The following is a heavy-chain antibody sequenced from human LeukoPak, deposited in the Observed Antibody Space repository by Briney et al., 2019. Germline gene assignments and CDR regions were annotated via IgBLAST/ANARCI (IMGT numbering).Heavy chain of an antibody. V-gene: IGHV4-59*08. CDR2: IYYSGST. J-gene: IGHJ4*02. CDR1: GGSISSYY. Sequence: PSETLSLTCTVSGGSISSYYWSWIRQSPGKGLEWIGYIYYSGSTNYNPSLKSRVTISVDTSKNQFSLKLRSVTAADTAVYYCASLDTTVTLFDYWGQGTLVTVSS. CDR3: ASLDTTVTLFDY. D-gene: IGHD4-17*01.